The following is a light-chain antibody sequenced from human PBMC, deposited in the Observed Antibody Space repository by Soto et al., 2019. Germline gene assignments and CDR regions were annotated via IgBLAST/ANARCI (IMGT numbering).Light chain of an antibody. CDR3: QQYGSSPPVT. V-gene: IGKV3-20*01. J-gene: IGKJ4*01. CDR1: QTVDSDY. Sequence: IVLTQSPGTLSLSPGQGATLSCRASQTVDSDYVAWYQQRPGQAPRLLIYGTYKRSPDIPDRFSGSGSGTDFTLTVSRLEPEDFAVYYCQQYGSSPPVTFGGGTKVEIK. CDR2: GTY.